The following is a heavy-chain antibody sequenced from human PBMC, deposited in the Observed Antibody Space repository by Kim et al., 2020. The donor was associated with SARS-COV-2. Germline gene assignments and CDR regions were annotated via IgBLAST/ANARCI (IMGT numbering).Heavy chain of an antibody. D-gene: IGHD3-16*02. Sequence: GGSLRLSCKASGFTFSDYWMSWIRQAPGRGLEWISYITGNGINTFHAESVKGRFTISRNNFKNMLYLQMDSLRVDDTAIYYCARVRDIWGSFRLASWGQGTLVAVSP. CDR3: ARVRDIWGSFRLAS. CDR2: ITGNGINT. CDR1: GFTFSDYW. J-gene: IGHJ4*02. V-gene: IGHV3-11*01.